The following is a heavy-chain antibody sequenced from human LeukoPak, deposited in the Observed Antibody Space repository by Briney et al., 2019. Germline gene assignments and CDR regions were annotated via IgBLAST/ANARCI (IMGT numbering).Heavy chain of an antibody. J-gene: IGHJ4*02. V-gene: IGHV4-34*01. CDR3: ARVSPATYSSSWYRGYYFDY. CDR1: GGSFSGYY. CDR2: INHSGST. Sequence: SETLSLTCAVYGGSFSGYYWSWIRQPPVKVLEWIGEINHSGSTNYNPSLKSRVTISVDTSKNQFSLKLSSVTAADTAVYYCARVSPATYSSSWYRGYYFDYWGQGTLVTVSS. D-gene: IGHD6-13*01.